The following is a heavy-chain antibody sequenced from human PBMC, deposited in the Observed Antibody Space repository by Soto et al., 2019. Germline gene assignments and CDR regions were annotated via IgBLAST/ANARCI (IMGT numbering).Heavy chain of an antibody. D-gene: IGHD3-3*01. CDR2: SYYRGRT. V-gene: IGHV4-39*01. J-gene: IGHJ4*02. CDR3: ATADGFGVGTEFFEY. Sequence: QLQLQESGPGLVKPSETLSLTCTVSGGSISSRSHYWGWIRQSPGKHLEWIGSSYYRGRTHYNPSLKTRVTISVDTSKNQVSLKVYSVTAADTAVYYCATADGFGVGTEFFEYWGQGSLVTVSS. CDR1: GGSISSRSHY.